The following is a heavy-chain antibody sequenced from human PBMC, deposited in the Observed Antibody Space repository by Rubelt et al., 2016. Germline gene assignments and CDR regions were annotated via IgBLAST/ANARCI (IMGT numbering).Heavy chain of an antibody. CDR1: GYTFTGYY. CDR2: INPNSGGT. D-gene: IGHD5-24*01. CDR3: ARLLEMATTCYFDY. Sequence: QVQLVQSGAEVRKPGASVKVSCKASGYTFTGYYMHWVRQAPGQGLEWMGWINPNSGGTNYAQKFQGRVTMTRDTSISTAYMELSRLRYDDTSVYYCARLLEMATTCYFDYWGQGNLVTVSS. J-gene: IGHJ4*02. V-gene: IGHV1-2*02.